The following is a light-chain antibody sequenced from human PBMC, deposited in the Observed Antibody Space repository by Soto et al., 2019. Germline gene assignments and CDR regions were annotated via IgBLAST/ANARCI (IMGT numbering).Light chain of an antibody. J-gene: IGKJ1*01. CDR3: QQYGSSPPT. Sequence: EIVLTQSPGTLSLSPGERATLSCRASQSVSSSYLAWYQQKPGQAPRLLIYGASSRATGIPDRFSGSGSGTDFFLTICRLEPEDFVVYYCQQYGSSPPTFGQGTKVEI. CDR2: GAS. CDR1: QSVSSSY. V-gene: IGKV3-20*01.